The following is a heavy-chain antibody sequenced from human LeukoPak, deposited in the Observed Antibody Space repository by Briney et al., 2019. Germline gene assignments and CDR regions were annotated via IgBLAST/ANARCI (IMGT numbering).Heavy chain of an antibody. CDR3: ARDKTTVVTRAFDI. J-gene: IGHJ3*02. V-gene: IGHV1-69*05. D-gene: IGHD4-23*01. CDR1: GGTFSSYA. CDR2: IIPIFGTA. Sequence: SVKVSCKASGGTFSSYAISWVRQAPGQGLEWMGRIIPIFGTANYAQKFQGRVTITTDESTSTAYMELSSLRSEDTAVYYCARDKTTVVTRAFDIWGQGTMVTVSS.